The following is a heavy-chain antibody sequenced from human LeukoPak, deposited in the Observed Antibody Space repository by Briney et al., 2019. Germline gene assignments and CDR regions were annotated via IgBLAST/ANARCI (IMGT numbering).Heavy chain of an antibody. CDR2: ISAYNGNT. J-gene: IGHJ4*02. Sequence: ASVKVSCKASGYTFTSYGISWVRQAPGQGLEWMGWISAYNGNTNYAQKLQGRVTMTTGTSTSTAYMELRSLRSDDTAVYYCARNPLRPDYDYVWGSYRQEYYFDYWGQGTLVTVSS. V-gene: IGHV1-18*04. CDR1: GYTFTSYG. D-gene: IGHD3-16*02. CDR3: ARNPLRPDYDYVWGSYRQEYYFDY.